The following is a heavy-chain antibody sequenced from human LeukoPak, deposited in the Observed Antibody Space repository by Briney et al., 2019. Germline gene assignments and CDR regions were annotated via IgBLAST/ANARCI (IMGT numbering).Heavy chain of an antibody. V-gene: IGHV1-2*02. D-gene: IGHD6-19*01. CDR3: ARDVAVAGTLYYYYYYMDV. Sequence: AASVTVSFKASGYTFTVYYMHWVRHAPGQGLGWMGWINPNSGGTNYAQKFQVRVTMTRDTSISTAYMELSRLRSDDTAVYYCARDVAVAGTLYYYYYYMDVWGKGTTVTISS. CDR1: GYTFTVYY. J-gene: IGHJ6*03. CDR2: INPNSGGT.